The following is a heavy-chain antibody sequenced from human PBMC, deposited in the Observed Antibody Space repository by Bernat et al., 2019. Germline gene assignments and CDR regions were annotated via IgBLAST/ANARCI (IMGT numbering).Heavy chain of an antibody. D-gene: IGHD2-2*01. Sequence: QVQLVESGGGVVQPGRSLRLSCAASGFTFSSYAMHWVRQAPGKGLEWVAVISYDGSNKYYADSVKGRFTISRDNSENTLYLQMNSLRAEDTAVYYCARDLPRPVVPAAIDNHYERGYWGQGTLVTVSS. J-gene: IGHJ4*02. CDR1: GFTFSSYA. V-gene: IGHV3-30-3*01. CDR2: ISYDGSNK. CDR3: ARDLPRPVVPAAIDNHYERGY.